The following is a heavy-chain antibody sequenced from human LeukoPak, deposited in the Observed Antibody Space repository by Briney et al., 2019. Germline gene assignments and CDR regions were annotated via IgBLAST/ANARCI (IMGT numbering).Heavy chain of an antibody. V-gene: IGHV1-46*01. CDR1: GYTFTGYY. CDR2: INPSGGRT. Sequence: ASVKVSCKASGYTFTGYYMHWVRQAPGQGLEWMGIINPSGGRTSYAQKFQGRVTMTRDTSTSTFYMDVSSLRSEDTAVYYCARDLNYDSSGYIALDYWGQGTLVTVSS. D-gene: IGHD3-22*01. J-gene: IGHJ4*02. CDR3: ARDLNYDSSGYIALDY.